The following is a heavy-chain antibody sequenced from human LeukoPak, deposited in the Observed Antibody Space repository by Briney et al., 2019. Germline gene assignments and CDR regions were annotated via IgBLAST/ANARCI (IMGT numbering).Heavy chain of an antibody. J-gene: IGHJ6*03. V-gene: IGHV3-43D*04. CDR1: GFTFSSYS. Sequence: PGGSLRLSCAASGFTFSSYSMNWVRQAPGKGLEWVSLISWDGGSTYYADSVKGRFTISRDNSKNSLYLQMNSLRAEDTALYYCAKDRGRYYYYMDVWGKGTTVTVSS. CDR3: AKDRGRYYYYMDV. D-gene: IGHD6-25*01. CDR2: ISWDGGST.